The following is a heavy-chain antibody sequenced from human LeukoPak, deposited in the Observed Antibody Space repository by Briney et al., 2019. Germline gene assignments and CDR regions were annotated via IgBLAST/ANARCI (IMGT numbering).Heavy chain of an antibody. Sequence: PSETLSLACTVSGGSISSSSYYWGWIRQPPGKGLEWIGSIYYSGSTYYNPSLKSRVTISVDRPKNQFSLNLNSVTAADTAIYYCAREVNVAAPGTDDAFDIWGQGTMVTVSS. J-gene: IGHJ3*02. D-gene: IGHD6-13*01. CDR3: AREVNVAAPGTDDAFDI. CDR2: IYYSGST. V-gene: IGHV4-39*07. CDR1: GGSISSSSYY.